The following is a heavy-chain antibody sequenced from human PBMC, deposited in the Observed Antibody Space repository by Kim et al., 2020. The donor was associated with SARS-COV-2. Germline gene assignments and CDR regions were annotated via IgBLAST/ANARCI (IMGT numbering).Heavy chain of an antibody. J-gene: IGHJ4*02. CDR3: ASLYSSQGY. D-gene: IGHD6-13*01. V-gene: IGHV3-48*03. CDR2: GNTK. Sequence: GNTKYSAATVKGRFTISRDNAKTSMYLQMNRLRAEDTAVYYCASLYSSQGYWGQGTLVTVSS.